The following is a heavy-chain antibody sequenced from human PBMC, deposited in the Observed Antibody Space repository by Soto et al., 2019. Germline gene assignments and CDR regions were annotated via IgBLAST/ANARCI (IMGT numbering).Heavy chain of an antibody. V-gene: IGHV4-61*01. J-gene: IGHJ5*02. CDR1: GGSVSSGSYY. CDR2: IYYSGST. CDR3: ARARGFGDNNRVGWFDP. D-gene: IGHD3-10*01. Sequence: QVQLQESGPGLVKPSETLSLTCTVSGGSVSSGSYYWSWIRQPPGKGLEWIGYIYYSGSTNYNPSLKSRVTISVDTSKNQFSLKLSSVTAADTAVYYCARARGFGDNNRVGWFDPWGQGTLVTVSS.